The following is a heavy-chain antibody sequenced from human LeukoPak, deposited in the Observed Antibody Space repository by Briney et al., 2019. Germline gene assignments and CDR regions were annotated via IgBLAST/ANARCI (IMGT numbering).Heavy chain of an antibody. D-gene: IGHD6-19*01. CDR3: TRLEVAGQIDAFDI. CDR1: DFIFSGST. J-gene: IGHJ3*02. CDR2: IRSKPHDYAT. Sequence: GGSLRLSCAASDFIFSGSTIHWVRQASGKGLEWLGRIRSKPHDYATLYAASVKGRFTLSRDDSKNMAYLQMNSLKIEDTAVYYCTRLEVAGQIDAFDIWGPGTMVTVSS. V-gene: IGHV3-73*01.